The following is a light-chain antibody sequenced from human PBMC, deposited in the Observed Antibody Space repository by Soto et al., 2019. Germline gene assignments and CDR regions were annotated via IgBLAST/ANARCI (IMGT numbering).Light chain of an antibody. CDR2: KAS. CDR1: QSISSW. Sequence: DIQMTQSPSTLSASVGDRVTITCRASQSISSWLAWYQQKPGKAPKLLIYKASSLESGVPSRFSGSGSGTEFSITISSLQHHDFATNYCQQYNSYSPWTFGQGTKVEIK. CDR3: QQYNSYSPWT. V-gene: IGKV1-5*03. J-gene: IGKJ1*01.